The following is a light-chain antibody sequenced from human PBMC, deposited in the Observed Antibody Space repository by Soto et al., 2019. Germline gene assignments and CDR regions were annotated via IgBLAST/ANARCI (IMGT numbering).Light chain of an antibody. J-gene: IGLJ1*01. CDR2: DVS. V-gene: IGLV2-14*01. CDR1: TSDVGRYNY. CDR3: NSYTSSSTYV. Sequence: QSVLTQPXSVSGSPGQSITISCTGTTSDVGRYNYVSWYQQHPGKAPKLIIYDVSNRPSGVSNRFSGSKSGNXXXXTISGLXAEDEADYXXNSYTSSSTYVFGTGTXXTVL.